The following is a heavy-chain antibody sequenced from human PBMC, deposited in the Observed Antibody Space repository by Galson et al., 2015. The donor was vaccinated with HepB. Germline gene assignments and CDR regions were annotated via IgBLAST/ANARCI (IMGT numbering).Heavy chain of an antibody. CDR1: GGTFSSYA. V-gene: IGHV1-69*13. CDR3: AREPQDFWSPREAFDI. Sequence: SVKVSCKASGGTFSSYAISWVRQAPGQGLEWMGGIIPIFGTANYAQKFQGRVTITADESTSTAYMELSSLRSEDTAVYYCAREPQDFWSPREAFDIWGQGTMVTVSS. CDR2: IIPIFGTA. D-gene: IGHD3-3*01. J-gene: IGHJ3*02.